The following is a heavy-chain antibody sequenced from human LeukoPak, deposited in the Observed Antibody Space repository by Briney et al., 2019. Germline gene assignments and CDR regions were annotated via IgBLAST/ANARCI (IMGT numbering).Heavy chain of an antibody. CDR3: ARVSGSSGLKY. D-gene: IGHD6-19*01. V-gene: IGHV3-7*01. CDR1: GFTFSNYW. Sequence: GGSLTLSCTASGFTFSNYWMSWVRQAPGKGLEWVATMNQDGSEKHYVDSVKGRFTISRDNANNSLYLQMNSLRVGDTAVYYCARVSGSSGLKYWGQGTLVTISS. CDR2: MNQDGSEK. J-gene: IGHJ4*02.